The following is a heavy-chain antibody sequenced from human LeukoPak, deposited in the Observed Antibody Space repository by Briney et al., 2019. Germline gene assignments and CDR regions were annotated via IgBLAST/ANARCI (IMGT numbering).Heavy chain of an antibody. V-gene: IGHV1-18*01. Sequence: ASVKVSCKASGYTFTSYGISWVRQAPGQGLEWMGWISAYNGNTNYAQKLQGRVTMTRDTSTSTVYMELSSLRSEDTAVYYCARDRKDIVVVPAPNGMDVWGQGTTVTVSS. CDR3: ARDRKDIVVVPAPNGMDV. D-gene: IGHD2-2*01. CDR2: ISAYNGNT. J-gene: IGHJ6*02. CDR1: GYTFTSYG.